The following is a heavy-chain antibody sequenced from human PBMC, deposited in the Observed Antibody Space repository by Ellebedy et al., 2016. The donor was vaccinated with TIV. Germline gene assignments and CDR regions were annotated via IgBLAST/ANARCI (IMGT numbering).Heavy chain of an antibody. CDR2: INPIIGIP. J-gene: IGHJ4*02. Sequence: ASVKVSCKASGYTFTTSGITGVRQAPGQGLEWMGRINPIIGIPNYAQKFQGRVTISADTSTSAVYMELSSLRSEDTAVYYCAKGDRRMVVVVISVNAIDYWGQGTLVTVSS. V-gene: IGHV1-69*04. CDR3: AKGDRRMVVVVISVNAIDY. D-gene: IGHD3-22*01. CDR1: GYTFTTSG.